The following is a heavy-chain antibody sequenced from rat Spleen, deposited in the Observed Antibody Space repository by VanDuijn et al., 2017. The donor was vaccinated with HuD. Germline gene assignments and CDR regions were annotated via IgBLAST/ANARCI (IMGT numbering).Heavy chain of an antibody. CDR3: TRERRLGANWYFDF. CDR1: GFSLTSYN. Sequence: QVQLKESGPGLVQPSQTLSLTCTVSGFSLTSYNVHWVRQPPGKGLEWMGRMRYNGDTSYNSALKSRLSISRETSKNQVFLKMNSLQTDDTGTYYCTRERRLGANWYFDFWGPGTMVTVSS. CDR2: MRYNGDT. V-gene: IGHV2-63*01. J-gene: IGHJ1*01. D-gene: IGHD5-1*01.